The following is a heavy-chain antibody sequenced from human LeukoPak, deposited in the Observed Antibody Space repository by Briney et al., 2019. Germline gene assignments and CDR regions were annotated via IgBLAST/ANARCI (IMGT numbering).Heavy chain of an antibody. CDR3: ARDDSSGYYPTLRYYFDY. D-gene: IGHD3-22*01. CDR2: ISYDGSNK. J-gene: IGHJ4*02. CDR1: GFTFSSYA. Sequence: PGGSLRLSCAASGFTFSSYAMHWVRQAPGKGLEWVAVISYDGSNKYYADSVKGRFTISRDNSKNTLYLQMNSLRAEDTAVYYCARDDSSGYYPTLRYYFDYWGQRTLVTVSS. V-gene: IGHV3-30-3*01.